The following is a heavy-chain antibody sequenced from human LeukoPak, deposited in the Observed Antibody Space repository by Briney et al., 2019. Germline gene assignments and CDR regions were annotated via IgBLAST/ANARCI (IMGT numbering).Heavy chain of an antibody. Sequence: PGGSLRLSCAAPGFTVSSNYMSWVRQAPGKGLEWVSVIYSGGSTYYADSVKGRFTISRDNSKNTLYLQMNSLRAEDTAVYYCARDVGTAMGGGRDYWGQGTLVTVSS. V-gene: IGHV3-66*01. CDR1: GFTVSSNY. J-gene: IGHJ4*02. D-gene: IGHD5-18*01. CDR2: IYSGGST. CDR3: ARDVGTAMGGGRDY.